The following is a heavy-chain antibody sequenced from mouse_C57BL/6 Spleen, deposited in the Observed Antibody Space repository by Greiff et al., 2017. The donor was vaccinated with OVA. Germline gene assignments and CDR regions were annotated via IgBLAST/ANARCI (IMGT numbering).Heavy chain of an antibody. CDR2: ISDGGSYT. CDR1: GFTFSSYA. J-gene: IGHJ3*01. V-gene: IGHV5-4*01. Sequence: EVKLQESGGGLVKPGGSLKLSCAASGFTFSSYAMSWVRQTPEKRLEWVATISDGGSYTYYPDNVKGRFTISRDNAKNNLYLQMSHLKSEDTAMYYCAREGGLGFAYWGQGTLVTVSA. CDR3: AREGGLGFAY.